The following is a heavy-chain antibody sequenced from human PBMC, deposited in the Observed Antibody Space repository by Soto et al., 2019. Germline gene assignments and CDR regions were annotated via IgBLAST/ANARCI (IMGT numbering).Heavy chain of an antibody. V-gene: IGHV3-48*01. CDR3: ARRLGYCSGGSCPTDY. J-gene: IGHJ4*02. CDR1: GFTFSSFN. CDR2: VTSGGGTI. Sequence: EVQLVESGGGLVQPGGSLRLSCAASGFTFSSFNMNWVRKAPGKGLEWVSFVTSGGGTIYYADSVKGRFTISRDNAKDSLYLQMNSLRAEDTAVYYCARRLGYCSGGSCPTDYWGQGTLVTVSS. D-gene: IGHD2-15*01.